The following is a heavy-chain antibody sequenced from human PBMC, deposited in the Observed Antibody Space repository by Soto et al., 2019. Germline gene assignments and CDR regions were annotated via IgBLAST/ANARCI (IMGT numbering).Heavy chain of an antibody. CDR3: ARAALRVVVAAADYENYAL. J-gene: IGHJ2*01. V-gene: IGHV4-30-4*01. CDR1: GGSISSGDYY. Sequence: SETLSLTCTVSGGSISSGDYYWSWIRQPPGKGLEWIGYIYYSGSTYYNPSLKSRVTISVDTSKNQFSLKLSSVTAADTAVYYCARAALRVVVAAADYENYALWLRGPLLTVSS. D-gene: IGHD2-15*01. CDR2: IYYSGST.